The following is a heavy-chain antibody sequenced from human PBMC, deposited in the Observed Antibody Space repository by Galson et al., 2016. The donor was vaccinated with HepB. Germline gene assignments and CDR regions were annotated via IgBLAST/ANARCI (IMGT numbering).Heavy chain of an antibody. CDR2: ISYDGSNK. D-gene: IGHD3-9*01. V-gene: IGHV3-30*03. Sequence: SLRLSCAASGFTFSSYGMHWVHQAPGKGLEWVAVISYDGSNKYYADSVKGRFTISRDNSKNTLYLQMNSLRAEDTAVYYCARGSNYDILTGYLSWGQGTLVTVSS. J-gene: IGHJ4*02. CDR3: ARGSNYDILTGYLS. CDR1: GFTFSSYG.